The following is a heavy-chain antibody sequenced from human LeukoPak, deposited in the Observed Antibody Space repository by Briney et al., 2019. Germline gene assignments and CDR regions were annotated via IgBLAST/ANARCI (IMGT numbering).Heavy chain of an antibody. CDR2: IKQDGSEK. D-gene: IGHD3-10*01. Sequence: GGSLRLSCAASGFTFSSYWMSWVRQAPGKGLEWVAHIKQDGSEKYYVDSVKGRFTISRDNAKNSLYLQMNSLRAEDTAVYYCARDRLPYYYGSGRRYGMDVWGQGTTVTVSS. V-gene: IGHV3-7*01. CDR1: GFTFSSYW. CDR3: ARDRLPYYYGSGRRYGMDV. J-gene: IGHJ6*02.